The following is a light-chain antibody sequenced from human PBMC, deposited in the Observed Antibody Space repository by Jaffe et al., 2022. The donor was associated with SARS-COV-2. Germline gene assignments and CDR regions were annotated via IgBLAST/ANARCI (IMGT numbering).Light chain of an antibody. V-gene: IGLV1-44*01. CDR1: SSNIGSNT. Sequence: QPVLTQPHSASGTPGQRVTISCFGSSSNIGSNTVNWYRQLPGTAPRLLIYSNKHRPSGVPDRFAGSKSGTSASLAISGLQSDDEADYSCAAWDDSLNGWVFGGGTKLTVL. J-gene: IGLJ3*02. CDR2: SNK. CDR3: AAWDDSLNGWV.